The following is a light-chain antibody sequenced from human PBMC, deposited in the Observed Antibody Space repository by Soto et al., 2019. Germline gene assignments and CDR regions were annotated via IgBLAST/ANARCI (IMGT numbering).Light chain of an antibody. CDR2: GTS. V-gene: IGKV3-20*01. CDR1: QPITTSS. CDR3: QQYVSSPLA. J-gene: IGKJ4*01. Sequence: ELAVTLSSGTLSLXPGEXGTLXXXXGQPITTSSLAWYQQIPGHAPRLLIYGTSTRAAGTPDRFSGSGSGTDFTLTITRLEPEDFAVYYCQQYVSSPLAFSGRTKVKIK.